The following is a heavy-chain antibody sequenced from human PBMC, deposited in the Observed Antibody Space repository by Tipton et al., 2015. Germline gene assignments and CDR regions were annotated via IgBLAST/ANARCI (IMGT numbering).Heavy chain of an antibody. V-gene: IGHV1-18*01. J-gene: IGHJ6*02. CDR3: ARDGDCRGVICYRHFYYFYGMDV. CDR1: GYTFTSYG. CDR2: ISAYNGNT. D-gene: IGHD2-15*01. Sequence: QLVQSGAEVKKPGASVKVSCKASGYTFTSYGISWVRQAPGQGLEWMGWISAYNGNTNYAQKLQGRVTMTTDTSTSTAYMELRSLRFGDTPVYYCARDGDCRGVICYRHFYYFYGMDVWGQGTTVTASS.